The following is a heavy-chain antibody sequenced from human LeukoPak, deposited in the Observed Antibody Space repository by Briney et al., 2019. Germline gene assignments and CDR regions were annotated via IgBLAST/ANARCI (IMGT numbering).Heavy chain of an antibody. Sequence: SETLSLTCTVSGGSISSYYWSWIRQPPGKGLEWIGYIYYSGSTNYNPSLKSRVAISVDTSKNQFSLKLSSVTAAFTAVYYCARSRDYYDSTGYYYWGQGTLVTVSS. D-gene: IGHD3-22*01. CDR3: ARSRDYYDSTGYYY. J-gene: IGHJ4*02. CDR1: GGSISSYY. V-gene: IGHV4-59*08. CDR2: IYYSGST.